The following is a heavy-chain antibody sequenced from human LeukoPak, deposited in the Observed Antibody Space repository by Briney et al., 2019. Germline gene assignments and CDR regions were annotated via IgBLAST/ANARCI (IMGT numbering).Heavy chain of an antibody. CDR1: GGSLSSSSFY. V-gene: IGHV4-61*01. D-gene: IGHD2-2*01. CDR3: ARVGYCSSTSCYLAPTDV. Sequence: SETLSLTCTVSGGSLSSSSFYWGWIRQPPGKGLEWIGYIYYSGSTNYNPSLKSRVTISVDTSKNQFSLKLSSVTAADTAVYYCARVGYCSSTSCYLAPTDVWGQGTTVTVSS. CDR2: IYYSGST. J-gene: IGHJ6*02.